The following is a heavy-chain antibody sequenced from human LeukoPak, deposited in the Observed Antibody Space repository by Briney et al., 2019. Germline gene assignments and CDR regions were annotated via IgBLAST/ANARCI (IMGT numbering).Heavy chain of an antibody. V-gene: IGHV4-30-4*01. CDR1: GGSISSGDYY. CDR3: ARESDYSHPNYFDP. Sequence: SQTLSLTCSVSGGSISSGDYYWSWIRQPPGKGLEWIGYIYYSGSTYYNPSLKSRVTISIDTSKNQFSLKLSSVTAADTALYYCARESDYSHPNYFDPWGQETLVTVSS. CDR2: IYYSGST. D-gene: IGHD4-11*01. J-gene: IGHJ5*02.